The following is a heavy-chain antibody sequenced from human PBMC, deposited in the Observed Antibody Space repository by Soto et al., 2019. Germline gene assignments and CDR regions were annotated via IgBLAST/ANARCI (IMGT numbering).Heavy chain of an antibody. J-gene: IGHJ6*02. CDR2: IYHSGST. D-gene: IGHD6-19*01. CDR3: ATRSGWYPRHGMDV. CDR1: GGSISSSNW. Sequence: KPSETLSLTCAVSGGSISSSNWWSWVRQPPGKGLEWIGEIYHSGSTNYNPSLKSRVTISVDKSKNQFSLKLSSVTAADTAVYYCATRSGWYPRHGMDVWGQGTTVTVSS. V-gene: IGHV4-4*02.